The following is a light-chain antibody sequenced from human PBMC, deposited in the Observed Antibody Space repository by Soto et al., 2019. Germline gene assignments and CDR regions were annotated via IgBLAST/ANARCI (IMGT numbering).Light chain of an antibody. CDR1: EDIRDD. J-gene: IGKJ5*01. CDR2: GAF. CDR3: QQVNSYPIT. V-gene: IGKV1-9*01. Sequence: DIHMSQSPSSLSASVGDRVTITCRVSEDIRDDLAWYQQKPGKAPRLLISGAFTLQSGVPSRFSGSGSGTDFTFTISSLQPEDFATYYCQQVNSYPITFGQGTRLEI.